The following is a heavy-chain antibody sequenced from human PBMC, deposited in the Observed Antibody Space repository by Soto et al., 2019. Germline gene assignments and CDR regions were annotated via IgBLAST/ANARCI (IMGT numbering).Heavy chain of an antibody. Sequence: SETLSLTCTVSGGSIGSGDYYWSWIRQPPGKGLEWIGYIYYSGSTYYNPSLKSRVTISVDTSKNQFSLKLSSVTAADTAVYYCARDLIGPPQYCSSTSCHRIYYYYYGMDVWGQGTTVTVS. CDR2: IYYSGST. J-gene: IGHJ6*02. CDR3: ARDLIGPPQYCSSTSCHRIYYYYYGMDV. D-gene: IGHD2-2*01. CDR1: GGSIGSGDYY. V-gene: IGHV4-30-4*01.